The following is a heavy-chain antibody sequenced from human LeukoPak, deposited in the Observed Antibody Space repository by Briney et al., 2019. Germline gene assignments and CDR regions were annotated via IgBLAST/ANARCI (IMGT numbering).Heavy chain of an antibody. CDR1: GYTFTGYY. Sequence: GASVKVSCKASGYTFTGYYMHWVRQAPGQGLEWMGRINPNSGGTNYAQKFQGRVTMTRDTSISTAYMELSRLRSDDTAVYYCAGASHDYGDYELDYWGQGTLVTVSS. V-gene: IGHV1-2*06. CDR2: INPNSGGT. D-gene: IGHD4-17*01. CDR3: AGASHDYGDYELDY. J-gene: IGHJ4*02.